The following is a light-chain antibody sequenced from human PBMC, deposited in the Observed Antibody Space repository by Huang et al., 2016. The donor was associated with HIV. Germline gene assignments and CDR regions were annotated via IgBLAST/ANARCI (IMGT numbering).Light chain of an antibody. J-gene: IGKJ3*01. CDR1: QSVSRY. CDR3: QQRSNWGGA. Sequence: EIVLTQSPATLSLSPGERASLSCRASQSVSRYVAWYQHKPGQAPRLIIYDGSNRASGIPARFSGSGSGTDFTLTISSLEPEEFAVYYCQQRSNWGGAFGPGTKVEI. CDR2: DGS. V-gene: IGKV3-11*01.